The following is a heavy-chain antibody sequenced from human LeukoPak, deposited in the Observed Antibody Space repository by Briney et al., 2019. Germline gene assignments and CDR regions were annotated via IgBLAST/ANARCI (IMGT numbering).Heavy chain of an antibody. CDR2: IIPIFGTA. J-gene: IGHJ3*02. Sequence: SPKVSCKASGGTFSSHAISWVRQGPGQGLEWMGGIIPIFGTANYAQKFQGRVTITADESTSTAYMELSSLRSEDTAVYYCARDRGSGSSDAFDIWGQGTMVTVSS. CDR3: ARDRGSGSSDAFDI. CDR1: GGTFSSHA. V-gene: IGHV1-69*13. D-gene: IGHD6-19*01.